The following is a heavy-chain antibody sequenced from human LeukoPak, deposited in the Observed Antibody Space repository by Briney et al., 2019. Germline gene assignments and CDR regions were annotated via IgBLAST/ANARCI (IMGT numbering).Heavy chain of an antibody. CDR2: IYYSGST. V-gene: IGHV4-39*07. CDR1: GGSISSSSYY. D-gene: IGHD3-16*02. Sequence: SETLSLTCTVSGGSISSSSYYWGWIRQPPGKGLEWIGNIYYSGSTYYNPSLKSRVTISVDTSKNQFSLKLSSVTAADTAVYYCARVHPITFGGVIVTRWFDPWGQGTLVTVSS. CDR3: ARVHPITFGGVIVTRWFDP. J-gene: IGHJ5*02.